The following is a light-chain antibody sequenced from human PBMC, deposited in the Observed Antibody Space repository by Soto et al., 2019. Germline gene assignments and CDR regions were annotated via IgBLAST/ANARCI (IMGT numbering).Light chain of an antibody. Sequence: EIVLTQSPAILSMSPGERATLSCRASQSVSSYLAWYQQKPGQAPRLLIYDASNRATGVPARFSGSGSGTDFTLTISSLEPEVFAVYYCQQRRYWPVTFGQGTKVEIK. CDR1: QSVSSY. CDR2: DAS. V-gene: IGKV3-11*01. CDR3: QQRRYWPVT. J-gene: IGKJ1*01.